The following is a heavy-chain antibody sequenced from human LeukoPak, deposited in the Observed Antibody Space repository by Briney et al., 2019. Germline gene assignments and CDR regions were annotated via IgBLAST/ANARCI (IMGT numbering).Heavy chain of an antibody. D-gene: IGHD3-3*01. CDR2: IRYDGSNK. CDR3: ARKGVTGSGYTDY. V-gene: IGHV3-30*02. J-gene: IGHJ4*02. Sequence: GGSLRLSCAASGFTFSSYGMHWVRQAPGKGLEWVAFIRYDGSNKYYADSVKGRFTISRDNAKNSLYLQMNSLRAEDTAVYYCARKGVTGSGYTDYWGQGTLVTVSS. CDR1: GFTFSSYG.